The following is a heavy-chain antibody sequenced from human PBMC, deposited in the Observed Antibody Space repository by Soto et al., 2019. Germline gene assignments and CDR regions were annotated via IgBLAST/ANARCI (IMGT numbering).Heavy chain of an antibody. J-gene: IGHJ6*02. D-gene: IGHD2-2*02. CDR2: ISYDGSSK. V-gene: IGHV3-30*18. CDR1: GFTFSSYG. CDR3: AKDRLYCSSTSCYTGGYYYYYGMDV. Sequence: PGGSLRLSCAASGFTFSSYGMHWVRQAPGKGLEWVAVISYDGSSKYYADSVKGRFTISRDNSKNTLYLQMNSLRAEDTAVYYCAKDRLYCSSTSCYTGGYYYYYGMDVWGQGTTVTVSS.